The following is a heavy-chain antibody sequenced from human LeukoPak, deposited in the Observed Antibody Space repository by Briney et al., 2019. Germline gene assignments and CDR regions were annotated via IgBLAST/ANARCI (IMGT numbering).Heavy chain of an antibody. Sequence: PGGSLRLSCAASGFTVSSNYMSWVRQAPGKGLEWVAVISYDGSNKYYADSVKGRFTISRDNSKNTLYLQMNSLRAEDTAVYYCARKIGGAVAGNWYFDLWGRGTLVIVSS. D-gene: IGHD6-19*01. V-gene: IGHV3-30-3*01. CDR2: ISYDGSNK. CDR3: ARKIGGAVAGNWYFDL. CDR1: GFTVSSNY. J-gene: IGHJ2*01.